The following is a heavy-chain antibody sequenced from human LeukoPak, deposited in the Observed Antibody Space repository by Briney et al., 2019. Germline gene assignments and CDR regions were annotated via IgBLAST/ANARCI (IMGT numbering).Heavy chain of an antibody. CDR3: ARDRTTVTTYWFDP. D-gene: IGHD4-17*01. V-gene: IGHV1-3*01. J-gene: IGHJ5*02. CDR2: INAGNGNT. CDR1: GYTFTSYA. Sequence: ASVKVSCKASGYTFTSYAMHWVRQAPGQRLEWMGWINAGNGNTKYSQKFQGRVTITRDTSASTAYMELSSLRSEDTAVYYCARDRTTVTTYWFDPWGQGTLVTVSS.